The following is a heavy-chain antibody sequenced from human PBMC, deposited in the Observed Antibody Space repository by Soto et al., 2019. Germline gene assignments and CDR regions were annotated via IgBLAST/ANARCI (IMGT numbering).Heavy chain of an antibody. Sequence: EVQLVESGGGLVQPGGSLRLSCAASGFVLSSYSMSWVRQAPGKGLEWVSYIGTGTRTRYYADSVKGRFTISRDNGKNSLFLQMNSLRAEDTALYYCARSYGYGFGYWGQGTLVTVSS. CDR1: GFVLSSYS. CDR3: ARSYGYGFGY. CDR2: IGTGTRTR. J-gene: IGHJ4*02. V-gene: IGHV3-48*01. D-gene: IGHD5-18*01.